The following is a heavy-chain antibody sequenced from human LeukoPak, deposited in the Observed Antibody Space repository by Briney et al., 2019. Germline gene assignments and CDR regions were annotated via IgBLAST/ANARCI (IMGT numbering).Heavy chain of an antibody. Sequence: GGSLRLSCAASGFSLSSFQMNWVRQAPGKGLEWISYISDSGTTEYYADSVKGRFTISRDNAKNSLYLQMNTLTGEDTALYYCARDGTTNRYNWFDSWGQGTLVTVSS. V-gene: IGHV3-48*03. CDR3: ARDGTTNRYNWFDS. D-gene: IGHD2-8*01. CDR1: GFSLSSFQ. J-gene: IGHJ5*01. CDR2: ISDSGTTE.